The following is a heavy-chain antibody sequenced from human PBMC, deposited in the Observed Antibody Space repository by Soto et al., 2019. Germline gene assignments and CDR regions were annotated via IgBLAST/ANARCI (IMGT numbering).Heavy chain of an antibody. Sequence: EVQLLESGGGLVQPGGSLRLSCVASGFAFSNYDMSWVRQAPGEGLEWVSAISGSGSSTYYADSVKGRFTISRHNPQNTLYLQMHNLRAEDTAVYYCANRDTSMVTRYYYGMDVWGQGTTVTVSS. CDR3: ANRDTSMVTRYYYGMDV. V-gene: IGHV3-23*01. CDR1: GFAFSNYD. D-gene: IGHD5-18*01. CDR2: ISGSGSST. J-gene: IGHJ6*02.